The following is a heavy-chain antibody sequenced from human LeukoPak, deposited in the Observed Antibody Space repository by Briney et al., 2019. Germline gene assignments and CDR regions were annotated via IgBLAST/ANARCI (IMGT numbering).Heavy chain of an antibody. Sequence: SETLSLTCTVPGDSINIYYWSWIRQPPGKGLEWIGYIYYSGSTKYNPSIKSRVTISVDTSKNQFLLKLSSVTAADTAVYYCARSLRGYRFATDYWGQGTLVTVSS. J-gene: IGHJ4*02. V-gene: IGHV4-59*08. CDR2: IYYSGST. CDR1: GDSINIYY. D-gene: IGHD5-18*01. CDR3: ARSLRGYRFATDY.